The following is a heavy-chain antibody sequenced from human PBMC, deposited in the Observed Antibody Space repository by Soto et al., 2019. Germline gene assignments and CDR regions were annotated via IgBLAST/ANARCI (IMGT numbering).Heavy chain of an antibody. J-gene: IGHJ5*02. V-gene: IGHV5-51*01. CDR1: GYALSSYW. D-gene: IGHD2-8*02. CDR3: ARGYCTATICDPWFDP. Sequence: PGESLKISCXGSGYALSSYWIAWVRQMPGKGLEWMGIIYPGDSDTRYSPSFQGQVTISVDKSITTAYLQWSSLKASDTAMYYCARGYCTATICDPWFDPWGQGTLVTVSS. CDR2: IYPGDSDT.